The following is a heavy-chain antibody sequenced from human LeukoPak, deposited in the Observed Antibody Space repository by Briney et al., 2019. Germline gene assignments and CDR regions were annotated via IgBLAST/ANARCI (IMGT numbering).Heavy chain of an antibody. CDR3: TRAPAATSRNYFDY. J-gene: IGHJ4*02. CDR2: ITWDSGRI. V-gene: IGHV3-9*01. CDR1: GFTFDDYA. Sequence: GGSLRLSCVASGFTFDDYAMHWVRQAPGKGLEWVSGITWDSGRIAFADSVKGRFTISRDNAKNSLYLQMNSLSAEDTALYYCTRAPAATSRNYFDYWGQGTLVTVSS. D-gene: IGHD2-2*01.